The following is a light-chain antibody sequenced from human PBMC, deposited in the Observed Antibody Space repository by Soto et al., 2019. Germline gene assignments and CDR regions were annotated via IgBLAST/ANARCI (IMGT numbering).Light chain of an antibody. CDR2: GAS. CDR1: QSVDSSY. Sequence: ELVLTQSPGTLSLSPGERATLSCRASQSVDSSYLAWYQQKPGQAPRLLIYGASSRATGIPDRFSGSGAGTAFSLTFSRLEPEDFAVYYCQLYGGSTGWTFGQGTKVEIK. CDR3: QLYGGSTGWT. V-gene: IGKV3-20*01. J-gene: IGKJ1*01.